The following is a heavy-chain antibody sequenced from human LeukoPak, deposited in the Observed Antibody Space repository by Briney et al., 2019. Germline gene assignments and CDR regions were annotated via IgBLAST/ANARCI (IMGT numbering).Heavy chain of an antibody. CDR2: IWYDGSNK. D-gene: IGHD3-10*01. V-gene: IGHV3-33*01. J-gene: IGHJ4*02. CDR3: ARDAITMVRGVIAY. Sequence: GGSLRLSCVASGFTFSSYGMHWVRQAPGKGLGWVAVIWYDGSNKYYADSVKGRFTISRDNSKNTLYLQTNSLRAEDTAVYYCARDAITMVRGVIAYWGQGTLVTVSS. CDR1: GFTFSSYG.